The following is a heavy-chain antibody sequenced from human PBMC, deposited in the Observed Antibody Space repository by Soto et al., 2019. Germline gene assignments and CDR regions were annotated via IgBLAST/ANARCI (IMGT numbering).Heavy chain of an antibody. CDR3: ARDGTDMGDV. D-gene: IGHD2-15*01. CDR1: GFTFSTYW. Sequence: GGSLRLSCAASGFTFSTYWMSWVRQAPGKGLEWVANIKQDGIEKYYVASVKGRFTISRDNAKSSLYLQMNSLRGEDTAIYYCARDGTDMGDVWGQGTTVTVSS. CDR2: IKQDGIEK. J-gene: IGHJ6*02. V-gene: IGHV3-7*05.